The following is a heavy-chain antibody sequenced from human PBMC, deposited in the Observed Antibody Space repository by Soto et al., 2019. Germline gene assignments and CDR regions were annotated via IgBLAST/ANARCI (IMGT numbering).Heavy chain of an antibody. Sequence: QVHLVQSGAEVKKPGASVKVSCKASGYTFTNYDINWVRQAPGQGLEWMGWISTYTGNTNYAQKLQGRVTMTTETSKSTAYMELRSLRSDDTAVYYCARGYYYGSGRPTPGGMDVWGQGTTVTVSS. J-gene: IGHJ6*02. V-gene: IGHV1-18*01. D-gene: IGHD3-10*01. CDR2: ISTYTGNT. CDR3: ARGYYYGSGRPTPGGMDV. CDR1: GYTFTNYD.